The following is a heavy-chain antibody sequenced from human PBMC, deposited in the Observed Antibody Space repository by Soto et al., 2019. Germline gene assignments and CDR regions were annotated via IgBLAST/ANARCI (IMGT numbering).Heavy chain of an antibody. Sequence: SVKVSCKASGGTFSSYTISWVRQAPGQGLEWMGRIIPNLGIANYAQKFQGRVTITADKSTSTAYMELRSLRSDDTAVYYCARGLGAAFDYWGQGTLVTVSS. CDR1: GGTFSSYT. D-gene: IGHD1-26*01. CDR3: ARGLGAAFDY. V-gene: IGHV1-69*02. J-gene: IGHJ4*02. CDR2: IIPNLGIA.